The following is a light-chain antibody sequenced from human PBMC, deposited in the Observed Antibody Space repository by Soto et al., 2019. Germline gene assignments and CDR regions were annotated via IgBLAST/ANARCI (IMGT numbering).Light chain of an antibody. CDR2: DAS. V-gene: IGKV3-11*01. Sequence: EIVLTQSPATLSLSPGERATLSCRASQSVSSYLAWYQQKPGQAPRLLIYDASNRATGIPARFSGSGSGTDFTLTISSLEPEDFAVYYCQQRSNWPPQITFGQGTRLAI. CDR1: QSVSSY. J-gene: IGKJ5*01. CDR3: QQRSNWPPQIT.